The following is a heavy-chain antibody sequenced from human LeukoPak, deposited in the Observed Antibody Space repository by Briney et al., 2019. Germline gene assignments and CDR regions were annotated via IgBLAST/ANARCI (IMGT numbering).Heavy chain of an antibody. J-gene: IGHJ3*02. Sequence: PGGSLRLSCAASGFTFSSYSMNWVRQAPGKGLEWVSSISSSSSYIYYADSVKGRFTISRDNAKNSLYLQMNSLRAEDTAVYYCARDSVTIGRGPHAFDIWGQGTMVTVSS. D-gene: IGHD3-3*01. V-gene: IGHV3-21*01. CDR1: GFTFSSYS. CDR3: ARDSVTIGRGPHAFDI. CDR2: ISSSSSYI.